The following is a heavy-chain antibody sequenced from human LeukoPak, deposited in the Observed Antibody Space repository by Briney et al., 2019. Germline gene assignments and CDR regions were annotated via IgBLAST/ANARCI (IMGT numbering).Heavy chain of an antibody. CDR2: VYPSDSDT. V-gene: IGHV5-51*01. Sequence: GDSLKISCQGSGYSFTTYWIGWVRQMPGKGLEWMGIVYPSDSDTRYSPSFEGQVTISADKSITTAYLQWSSLKASDTAMYYCARGSGSYYGWDYWGQGTLVTVSS. J-gene: IGHJ4*02. CDR1: GYSFTTYW. CDR3: ARGSGSYYGWDY. D-gene: IGHD3-10*01.